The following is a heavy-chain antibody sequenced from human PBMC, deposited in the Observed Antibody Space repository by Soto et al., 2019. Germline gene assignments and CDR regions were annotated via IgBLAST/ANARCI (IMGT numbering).Heavy chain of an antibody. J-gene: IGHJ6*02. CDR1: GFTFSDYY. CDR2: ISSSGSTI. CDR3: ASPTVTPHYGMDV. D-gene: IGHD4-17*01. V-gene: IGHV3-11*01. Sequence: QVPLVESGGGLFPPGGSLRVSCAASGFTFSDYYMSWIRPAPGKGLEWVSYISSSGSTIYYADSVKGRFTISRDNAKNSLYLQMNSLRAEDTAVYYCASPTVTPHYGMDVWGQGTTGTVSS.